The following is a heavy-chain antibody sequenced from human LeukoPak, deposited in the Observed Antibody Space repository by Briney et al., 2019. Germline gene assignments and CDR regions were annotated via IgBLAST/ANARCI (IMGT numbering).Heavy chain of an antibody. D-gene: IGHD3-10*01. J-gene: IGHJ2*01. CDR1: GYTVTELS. V-gene: IGHV1-24*01. CDR3: ATSGYYGSGSYLYWYFDL. Sequence: ASVKVSCKVSGYTVTELSMHWVRQAPAKGLEWMGGFDPEDGETIDAQKFQGRVTMTEDTSTDTAYMELSSLRSEDTAVYYCATSGYYGSGSYLYWYFDLWGRGTLVTVSS. CDR2: FDPEDGET.